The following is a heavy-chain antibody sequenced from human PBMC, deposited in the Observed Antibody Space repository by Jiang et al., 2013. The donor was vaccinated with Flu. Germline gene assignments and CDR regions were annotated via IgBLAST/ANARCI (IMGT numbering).Heavy chain of an antibody. CDR1: GFSLSNARMG. V-gene: IGHV2-26*01. CDR2: IFSNDEK. J-gene: IGHJ4*02. Sequence: KPTQTLTLTCTVSGFSLSNARMGVSWIRQPPGKALEWLAHIFSNDEKSYSTSLKSRLTISKDTSKSQVVLTMTNMDPVDTATYYCARIGDSSGYYFPYYFDYWGQGTLVTVSS. D-gene: IGHD3-22*01. CDR3: ARIGDSSGYYFPYYFDY.